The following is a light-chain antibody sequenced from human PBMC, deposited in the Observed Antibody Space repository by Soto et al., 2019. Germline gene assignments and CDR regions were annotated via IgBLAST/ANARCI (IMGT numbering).Light chain of an antibody. Sequence: ESVLTQSPGTLSFSPGERATLSCRASQSVDNRYFAWYQQKPGQAPRLLIYGISNRATGIPDRFSGSGSGTDFTLTISRLEPEDFVVYYCQQYSTLPHTFGQGTKLEVK. CDR1: QSVDNRY. V-gene: IGKV3-20*01. CDR3: QQYSTLPHT. CDR2: GIS. J-gene: IGKJ2*01.